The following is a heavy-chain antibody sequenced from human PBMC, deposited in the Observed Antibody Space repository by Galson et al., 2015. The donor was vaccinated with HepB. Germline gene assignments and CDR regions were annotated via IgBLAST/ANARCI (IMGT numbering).Heavy chain of an antibody. V-gene: IGHV3-11*06. Sequence: SLRLSCAASGFTFSDYYMSWIRQTPGKGLEWLSYISSSISGSSTHYADSVLGRFTISRDNAKNSLFLQLNSLRAEDTAVYYCARVRSVAGTIGFDNWGQGTLVTVSS. CDR1: GFTFSDYY. J-gene: IGHJ4*02. CDR2: ISSSISGSST. CDR3: ARVRSVAGTIGFDN. D-gene: IGHD6-19*01.